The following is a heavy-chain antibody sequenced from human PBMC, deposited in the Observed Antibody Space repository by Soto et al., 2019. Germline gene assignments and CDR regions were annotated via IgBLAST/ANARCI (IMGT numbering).Heavy chain of an antibody. V-gene: IGHV3-23*01. CDR2: ISASDVCA. CDR3: AKDSDREYFQH. CDR1: GFTFSSYG. J-gene: IGHJ1*01. D-gene: IGHD3-10*01. Sequence: EVQLLESGGSLVQPGGSLRLSCAASGFTFSSYGMSWVRQAPEKGLEWVSGISASDVCAYYADSVKGRFTISRDNSENTLYLQMNSLRVEDTAVYYCAKDSDREYFQHWGQGTLVTVSS.